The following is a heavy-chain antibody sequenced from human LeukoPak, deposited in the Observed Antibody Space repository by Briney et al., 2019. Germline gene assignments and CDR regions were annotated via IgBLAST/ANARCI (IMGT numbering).Heavy chain of an antibody. CDR3: ASGYSCDY. V-gene: IGHV3-48*04. J-gene: IGHJ4*02. CDR2: ISSSSSTI. Sequence: PGRSLRLSCAASGFTFSSYSMNWVRQAPGKGLEWVSYISSSSSTIYYADSVKGRFTISRDDAKNSLYLQMNSLRAEDTAVYYCASGYSCDYWGRGTLVTVSS. CDR1: GFTFSSYS. D-gene: IGHD5-18*01.